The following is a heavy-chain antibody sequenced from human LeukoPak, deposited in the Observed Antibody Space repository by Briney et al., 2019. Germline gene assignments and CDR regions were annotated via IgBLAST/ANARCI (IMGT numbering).Heavy chain of an antibody. CDR3: ARHPSEDYPGRYEYFQH. Sequence: PGESLKISCKGSGYSFTSYWIGWVRQMPGKGLEWMGIIYPGDSDTRYSPSFQGQVTISADKSISTAYLQWSSLKASDTAMYYCARHPSEDYPGRYEYFQHWGQGTLVTVSS. CDR1: GYSFTSYW. V-gene: IGHV5-51*01. CDR2: IYPGDSDT. J-gene: IGHJ1*01. D-gene: IGHD1-14*01.